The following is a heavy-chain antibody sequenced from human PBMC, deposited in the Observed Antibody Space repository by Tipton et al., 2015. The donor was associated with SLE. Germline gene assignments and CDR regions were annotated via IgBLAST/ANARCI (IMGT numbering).Heavy chain of an antibody. Sequence: TLSLTCTVSGGSISSYYWSWIRQPLGKGLEWIGYIYYSGSTNYNPSLKSRVTISVDTSKNQFSLKLSSVTAADTAVYYCARDGDYYDSSGYFFDAFDIWGQGTMVTVSS. CDR3: ARDGDYYDSSGYFFDAFDI. J-gene: IGHJ3*02. CDR2: IYYSGST. D-gene: IGHD3-22*01. CDR1: GGSISSYY. V-gene: IGHV4-59*01.